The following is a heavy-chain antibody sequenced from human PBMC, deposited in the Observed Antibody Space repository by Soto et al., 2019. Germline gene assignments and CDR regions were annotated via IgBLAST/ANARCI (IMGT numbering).Heavy chain of an antibody. Sequence: EVQLVESGGGLVKPGGSLRLSCAASGFTFSSYSMNWVRQAPGKGLEWVSSISSSSSYIYYADSVKGRFTISRDNAKNSLYLQMNTQRAEHTSVYYCARDRGGSAAYYFDYWGQGTLVTVSS. D-gene: IGHD1-26*01. CDR2: ISSSSSYI. J-gene: IGHJ4*02. CDR1: GFTFSSYS. CDR3: ARDRGGSAAYYFDY. V-gene: IGHV3-21*01.